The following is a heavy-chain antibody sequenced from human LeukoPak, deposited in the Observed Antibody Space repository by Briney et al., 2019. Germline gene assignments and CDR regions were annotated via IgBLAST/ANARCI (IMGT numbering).Heavy chain of an antibody. CDR2: IYYSGST. J-gene: IGHJ4*02. CDR1: GGSISSYY. D-gene: IGHD3-16*02. CDR3: ARGEMITFGGVIVSASFDY. V-gene: IGHV4-59*01. Sequence: SETLSLTCTVSGGSISSYYWSWIRQPPGKGLEWIGYIYYSGSTNYNPSLKSRVTISVDTSKNQFSLKLSSVTAADTAVYYCARGEMITFGGVIVSASFDYWGQGTLVTVSS.